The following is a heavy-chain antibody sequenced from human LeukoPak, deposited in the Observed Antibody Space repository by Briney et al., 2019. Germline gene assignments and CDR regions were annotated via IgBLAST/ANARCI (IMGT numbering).Heavy chain of an antibody. Sequence: PSETLSLTCTVSGGSMTSGSQYWGWIRQPPGKGMEWIGTIHYTGGTYYNPSLRTRVTIYALTSKNQFSLKLNSVTAADTAVYYCARHVSEGAHYYYYMEVWGKGATVTVSS. D-gene: IGHD5/OR15-5a*01. CDR1: GGSMTSGSQY. CDR3: ARHVSEGAHYYYYMEV. CDR2: IHYTGGT. J-gene: IGHJ6*03. V-gene: IGHV4-39*01.